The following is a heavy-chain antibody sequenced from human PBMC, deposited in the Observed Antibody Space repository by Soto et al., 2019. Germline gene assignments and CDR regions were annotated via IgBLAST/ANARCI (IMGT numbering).Heavy chain of an antibody. Sequence: PGGSLRLSCAASGFTFSSYAMSWVRQAPGKGLEWVSAISGSGGSTYYADSVKGRFTIPRDNSKNTVYLEMNSLRAEETAVYYCAKDRDPGRPLLRFLEWLPQDGWGQGTTVTVSS. V-gene: IGHV3-23*01. CDR1: GFTFSSYA. CDR2: ISGSGGST. J-gene: IGHJ6*02. D-gene: IGHD3-3*01. CDR3: AKDRDPGRPLLRFLEWLPQDG.